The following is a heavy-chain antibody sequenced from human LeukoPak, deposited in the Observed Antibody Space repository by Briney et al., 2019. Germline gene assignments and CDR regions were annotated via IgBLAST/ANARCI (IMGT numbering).Heavy chain of an antibody. J-gene: IGHJ6*02. CDR1: GYTFTSYD. Sequence: GASVRVSCKASGYTFTSYDINWVRQATGQGLEWMGWMNPNSGNTGYAQKFQGRVTMTRNTSISTAYMELSSLRSEDTAVYYCARGGGYDPNYGMDVWGQGTTVTVSS. D-gene: IGHD5-12*01. V-gene: IGHV1-8*01. CDR3: ARGGGYDPNYGMDV. CDR2: MNPNSGNT.